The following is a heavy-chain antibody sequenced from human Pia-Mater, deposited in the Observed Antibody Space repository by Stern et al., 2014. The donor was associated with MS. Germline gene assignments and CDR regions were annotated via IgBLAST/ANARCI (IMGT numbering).Heavy chain of an antibody. CDR2: ISSSGSSI. D-gene: IGHD6-19*01. CDR1: GFTFSDYY. V-gene: IGHV3-11*01. CDR3: ARSHSKWLVHDAFDI. Sequence: QVQLVESGGGLVKPGGSLRLSCAASGFTFSDYYMSWIRQAPGKGLGWVSSISSSGSSIYYADSVKGRFTISRDNAKNSLYLQMNSLRAEDTAVYYCARSHSKWLVHDAFDIWGQGTMVSVSS. J-gene: IGHJ3*02.